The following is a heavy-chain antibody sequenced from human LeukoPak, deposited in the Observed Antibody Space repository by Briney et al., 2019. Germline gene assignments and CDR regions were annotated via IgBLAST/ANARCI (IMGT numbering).Heavy chain of an antibody. CDR2: IIPIFGTA. Sequence: SVKVSCKASGYTFTGYYMHWVRQAPGQGLEWMGGIIPIFGTANYAQKFQGRVTITADKSTSTAYMELSSLRSEDTAVYYCARVLWSLPGAFDIWGQGTMVTVSS. V-gene: IGHV1-69*06. J-gene: IGHJ3*02. CDR3: ARVLWSLPGAFDI. D-gene: IGHD3-16*01. CDR1: GYTFTGYY.